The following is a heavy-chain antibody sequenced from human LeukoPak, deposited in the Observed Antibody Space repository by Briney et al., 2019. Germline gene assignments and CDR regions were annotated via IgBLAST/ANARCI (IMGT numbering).Heavy chain of an antibody. CDR2: ITYSGST. V-gene: IGHV4-59*01. J-gene: IGHJ4*02. D-gene: IGHD3-3*01. Sequence: RPSETLSLTCTVSGGSISNYFWSWIRQPPGKGLEWIGFITYSGSTDHNPSLKSRVTISVDTSKNQFSLKLSSVTAADTAVYYCARDVRYDFWSGPLLDYWGQGTLVTVSS. CDR1: GGSISNYF. CDR3: ARDVRYDFWSGPLLDY.